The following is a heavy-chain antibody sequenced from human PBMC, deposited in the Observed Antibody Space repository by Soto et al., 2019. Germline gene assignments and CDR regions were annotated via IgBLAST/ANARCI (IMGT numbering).Heavy chain of an antibody. J-gene: IGHJ4*02. CDR2: IIPIFGTA. CDR1: GGTFSSYA. CDR3: SRLPRMTTVTTSHFDY. V-gene: IGHV1-69*01. D-gene: IGHD4-17*01. Sequence: QVQLVQSGAEVKKPGSSVKVSCKASGGTFSSYAISWVRQAPGQGLEWMGGIIPIFGTANYAQKFQGRVTITADESTSTAYMELSSLRSEDTAVYYCSRLPRMTTVTTSHFDYWGQGTLVTVSS.